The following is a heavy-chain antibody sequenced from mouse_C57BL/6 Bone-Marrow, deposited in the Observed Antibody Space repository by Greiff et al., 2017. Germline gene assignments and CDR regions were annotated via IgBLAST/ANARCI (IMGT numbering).Heavy chain of an antibody. CDR1: GYTFTNYW. J-gene: IGHJ4*01. D-gene: IGHD2-2*01. CDR2: MHPNGGSP. Sequence: QVQLKESGAELVKPGASVKLSCKASGYTFTNYWMHWVKQRPGQGLEWIGMMHPNGGSPDYNEKFKSEATLSVDKSSKKAYMELSSLTSEDSAVYYCARSYAYDDYTVDYWGQGTSVTVSS. V-gene: IGHV1-64*01. CDR3: ARSYAYDDYTVDY.